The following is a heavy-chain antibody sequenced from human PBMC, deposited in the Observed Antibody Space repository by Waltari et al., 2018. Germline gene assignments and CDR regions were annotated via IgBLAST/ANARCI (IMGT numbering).Heavy chain of an antibody. J-gene: IGHJ4*02. CDR2: IYHSGST. CDR1: GYSISIGYY. D-gene: IGHD4-4*01. CDR3: ARTPLYSNYGGGLDY. V-gene: IGHV4-38-2*01. Sequence: QVQLQESGPGLVKPSETLSLTCAVSGYSISIGYYWGWIRQPPGKGLDWIGSIYHSGSTYYNPSLKSRVTISVDTSKNQFSLKLSSVTAADTAVYYCARTPLYSNYGGGLDYWGQGTLVTVSS.